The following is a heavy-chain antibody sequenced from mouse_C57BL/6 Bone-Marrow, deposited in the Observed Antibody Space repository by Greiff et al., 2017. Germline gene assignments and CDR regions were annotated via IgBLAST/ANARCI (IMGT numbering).Heavy chain of an antibody. CDR3: ARDARLGGFAY. D-gene: IGHD1-2*01. CDR1: GFTFSDFY. V-gene: IGHV7-1*01. J-gene: IGHJ3*01. Sequence: EVKLVESGGGLVQSGRSLRLSCATSGFTFSDFYMEWVRQAPGKGLEWIAASRNKANDYTTEYSASVKGRFIVSRDTSQSILYLQMNALRAEDTAIYYCARDARLGGFAYWGQGTLVTVSA. CDR2: SRNKANDYTT.